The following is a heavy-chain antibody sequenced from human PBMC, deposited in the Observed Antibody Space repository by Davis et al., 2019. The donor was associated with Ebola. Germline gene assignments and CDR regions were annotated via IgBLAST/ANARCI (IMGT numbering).Heavy chain of an antibody. J-gene: IGHJ6*02. Sequence: GESLKISCAASGFTFSSYWMSWVRQAPGKGLEWVANIKQDGSEKYYVDSVKGRFTISRDNAKNSLYLQMNSLRAEDTAVYYCARDQGYYDFWSGYYYYYGMNVWGQGTTVTVSS. CDR2: IKQDGSEK. CDR1: GFTFSSYW. CDR3: ARDQGYYDFWSGYYYYYGMNV. V-gene: IGHV3-7*01. D-gene: IGHD3-3*01.